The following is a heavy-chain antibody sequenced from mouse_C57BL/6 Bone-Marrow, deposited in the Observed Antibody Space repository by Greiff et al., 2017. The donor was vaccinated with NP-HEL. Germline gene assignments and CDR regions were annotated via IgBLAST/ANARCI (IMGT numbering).Heavy chain of an antibody. J-gene: IGHJ3*01. CDR1: GYTFTDYY. CDR2: INPNNGGT. Sequence: VQLQQSGPELVKPGASVKISCKASGYTFTDYYMNWVKQSHGKSLEWIGDINPNNGGTSYNQKFKGKATLTVDKSSSTAYMELRSLTSEDSAVYYCARGWLLLAYWGQGTLVTVSA. CDR3: ARGWLLLAY. V-gene: IGHV1-26*01. D-gene: IGHD2-3*01.